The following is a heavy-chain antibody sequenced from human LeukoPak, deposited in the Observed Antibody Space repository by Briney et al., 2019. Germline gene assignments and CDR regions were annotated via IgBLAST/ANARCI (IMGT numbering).Heavy chain of an antibody. Sequence: GGSLRLSCAASGFIVSSNYMTWVRQAPGKGLEWVSVIYSGGGTYYADSVKGRFTISRDNSKNTLYLQMNSLRAEDTAVYYCARDSLWFGESSLDYWGQGTLVTVSS. D-gene: IGHD3-10*01. CDR3: ARDSLWFGESSLDY. V-gene: IGHV3-66*01. CDR1: GFIVSSNY. CDR2: IYSGGGT. J-gene: IGHJ4*02.